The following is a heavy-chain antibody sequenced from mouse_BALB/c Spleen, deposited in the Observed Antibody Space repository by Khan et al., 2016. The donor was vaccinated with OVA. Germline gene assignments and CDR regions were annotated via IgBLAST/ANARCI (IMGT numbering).Heavy chain of an antibody. CDR2: ISYGGST. V-gene: IGHV3-2*02. CDR1: GYSITSDYA. J-gene: IGHJ4*01. D-gene: IGHD1-1*01. CDR3: ARKNYYGYAMDY. Sequence: EVKLEVSGPGLVKPSQSLSLTCTATGYSITSDYAWDWIRQFPGNKLEWMGYISYGGSTSYNPSLKSRISITRDTSKNQFFLQLNSVTTEDTATYYCARKNYYGYAMDYWGQGTSVTVSS.